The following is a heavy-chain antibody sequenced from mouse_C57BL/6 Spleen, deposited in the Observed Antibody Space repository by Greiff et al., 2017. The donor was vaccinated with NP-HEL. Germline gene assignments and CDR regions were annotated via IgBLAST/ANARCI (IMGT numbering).Heavy chain of an antibody. CDR1: GYSITSGYY. CDR3: ARDKLGSSFDY. D-gene: IGHD1-1*01. J-gene: IGHJ2*01. Sequence: DVQLQESGPGLVKPSQSLSLTCSVTGYSITSGYYWNWIRQFPGNKLEWMGYISYDGSNNYNPSLKNRISITRDTSKNQFFLKLNSVTTEDTATYYCARDKLGSSFDYWGQGTTLTVSS. V-gene: IGHV3-6*01. CDR2: ISYDGSN.